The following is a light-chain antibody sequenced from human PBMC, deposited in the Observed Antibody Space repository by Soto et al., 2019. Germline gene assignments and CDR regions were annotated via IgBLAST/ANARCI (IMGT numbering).Light chain of an antibody. CDR2: GNS. CDR1: SSNIGAGYD. V-gene: IGLV1-40*01. Sequence: QSVLTQPPSVSGAPGQRVTISCTGSSSNIGAGYDVHWYQQLPGTAPKLLIYGNSNRPSGVPDRFSGSKSGTSASLAITGLQAEDEADYYCQSCGSSDVVFGGGTKLTVL. CDR3: QSCGSSDVV. J-gene: IGLJ2*01.